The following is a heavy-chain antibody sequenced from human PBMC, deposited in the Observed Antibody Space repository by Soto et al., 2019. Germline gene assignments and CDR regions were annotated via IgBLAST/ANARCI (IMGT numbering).Heavy chain of an antibody. D-gene: IGHD3-10*01. CDR2: ISYDEKDK. V-gene: IGHV3-30*18. Sequence: QVQLVQSGGGVVQPGRSLRLSCEASGFTFSNYGMHWVRQAPGKGLEWVSVISYDEKDKFYVDSVKGRFTISRDSSRNTLYLHTNSLRTEDPGVYYCAKDRGPRVRGFDYWGQGTLVTVSS. CDR1: GFTFSNYG. CDR3: AKDRGPRVRGFDY. J-gene: IGHJ4*02.